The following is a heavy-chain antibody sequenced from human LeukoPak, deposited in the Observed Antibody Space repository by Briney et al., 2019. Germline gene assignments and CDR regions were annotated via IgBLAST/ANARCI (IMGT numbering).Heavy chain of an antibody. V-gene: IGHV3-48*02. Sequence: GGSLRLSCAASGFTFSSYSMNWVRQTPGKGLEWVSYISSSSNTIYYADSVKGRFTISRDNAKNSLYLQMNSLRDEDTAVYYCARDPPFIIGTTFFDYWGQGTLVTVSS. D-gene: IGHD1-20*01. CDR2: ISSSSNTI. CDR3: ARDPPFIIGTTFFDY. CDR1: GFTFSSYS. J-gene: IGHJ4*02.